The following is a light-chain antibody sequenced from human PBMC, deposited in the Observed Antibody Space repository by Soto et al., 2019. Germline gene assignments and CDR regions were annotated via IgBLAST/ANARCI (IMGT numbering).Light chain of an antibody. J-gene: IGKJ1*01. V-gene: IGKV1-5*03. CDR3: QQFNTSPWT. Sequence: EIQMTQSPSSLSASVVDRVTITCRASQSISSYLNWYQQKPGGAPKLLIYKSSILESGVPSRFSGSGSGTEFTLTISSLQPDDFATYYCQQFNTSPWTFGQGTKVDIK. CDR1: QSISSY. CDR2: KSS.